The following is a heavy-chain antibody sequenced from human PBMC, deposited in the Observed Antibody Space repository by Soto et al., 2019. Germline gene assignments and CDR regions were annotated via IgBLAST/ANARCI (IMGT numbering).Heavy chain of an antibody. V-gene: IGHV4-59*08. CDR2: IHYGGST. CDR3: ARRLVLVPGPFAH. Sequence: SETPSLTCTVSGASIISYYWCWFWQPPGKGLDWIGYIHYGGSTNHNPSLKSRVTMSVDTSKNQFSLKLTSVTAADTAVYYCARRLVLVPGPFAHWGPGTLVTVSS. D-gene: IGHD3-3*02. CDR1: GASIISYY. J-gene: IGHJ4*02.